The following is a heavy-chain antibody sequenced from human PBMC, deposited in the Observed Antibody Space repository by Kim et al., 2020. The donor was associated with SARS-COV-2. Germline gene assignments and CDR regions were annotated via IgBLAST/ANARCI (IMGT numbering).Heavy chain of an antibody. Sequence: ASVKVSCTSSGYTFTYYVIHWVRQAPGQRPEWMGWINHANRNTKYSRNFRGRVTIKSDTSARTPYLELNSLKSEDTAVYYCAGSIRRVLNGIPISSFDAWGQGTLVTVSS. CDR3: AGSIRRVLNGIPISSFDA. CDR2: INHANRNT. D-gene: IGHD2-21*01. J-gene: IGHJ4*02. CDR1: GYTFTYYV. V-gene: IGHV1-3*01.